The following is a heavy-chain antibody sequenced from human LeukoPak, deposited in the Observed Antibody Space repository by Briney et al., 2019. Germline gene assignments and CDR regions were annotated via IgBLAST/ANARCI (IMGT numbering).Heavy chain of an antibody. CDR3: ARDQSYCAGGSCYGYYYYGLDV. CDR1: GFTFSIYS. J-gene: IGHJ6*04. Sequence: PGGSLRLSCAASGFTFSIYSMNWVRQAPGKGLEWVSYISSSSDTIYYADSVKSRFTLSRDNAKNSLYLQMNSLRDEDTGVYYCARDQSYCAGGSCYGYYYYGLDVWGKGTTVTVSS. CDR2: ISSSSDTI. D-gene: IGHD2-15*01. V-gene: IGHV3-48*02.